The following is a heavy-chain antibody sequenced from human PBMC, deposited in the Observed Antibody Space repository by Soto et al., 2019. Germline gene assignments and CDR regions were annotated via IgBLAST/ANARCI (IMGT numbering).Heavy chain of an antibody. J-gene: IGHJ6*02. D-gene: IGHD6-13*01. CDR1: GGSISSYY. CDR2: IYTSGTT. CDR3: ARPSDSSRIYAMDV. Sequence: KTSETLSLTCSVSGGSISSYYWSWIRQPAGKGLEWIGRIYTSGTTNYNPSLKSRVTMSLDTSKNQFSLKLSSVAAADTAVYYCARPSDSSRIYAMDVWGQGTTVTVSS. V-gene: IGHV4-4*07.